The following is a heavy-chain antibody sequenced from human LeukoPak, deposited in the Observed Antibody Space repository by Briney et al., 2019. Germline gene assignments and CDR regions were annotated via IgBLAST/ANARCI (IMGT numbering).Heavy chain of an antibody. CDR2: IYYSGST. CDR1: GGSMSGYY. V-gene: IGHV4-59*12. Sequence: SETLSLTCTVSGGSMSGYYWSWIRQPPGKGLEWLGYIYYSGSTNYNPSLKSRVTISVDTSKNQFSLKVTSVTAADTAVYYCARGGDYGDRNTFDYWGQGTLVTVSS. CDR3: ARGGDYGDRNTFDY. D-gene: IGHD4-17*01. J-gene: IGHJ4*02.